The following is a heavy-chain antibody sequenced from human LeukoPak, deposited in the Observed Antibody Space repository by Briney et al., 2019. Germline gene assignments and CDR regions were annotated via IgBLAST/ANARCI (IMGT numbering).Heavy chain of an antibody. J-gene: IGHJ4*02. D-gene: IGHD3-3*01. V-gene: IGHV4-34*01. Sequence: PSETLSLTCAVYGGSFSGYYWSWIRQPPGKGLEWIGSIYYSGSTYYNPSLKSRVTISVDTSKNQFSLKLSSATAADTAVYYCATDDFWSGYYAHYWGQGTLVTVSS. CDR3: ATDDFWSGYYAHY. CDR1: GGSFSGYY. CDR2: IYYSGST.